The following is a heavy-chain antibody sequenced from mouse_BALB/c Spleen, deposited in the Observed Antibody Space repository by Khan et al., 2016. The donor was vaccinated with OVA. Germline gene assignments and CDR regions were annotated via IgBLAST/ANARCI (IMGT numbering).Heavy chain of an antibody. CDR2: IYPGTDNT. V-gene: IGHV1S132*01. D-gene: IGHD3-2*02. CDR1: GYIFTSYW. CDR3: AREEALYYFDY. J-gene: IGHJ2*01. Sequence: QVRLQQSGAELVRPGTSVKLSCKTSGYIFTSYWIHWVRQRTGQGLEWIARIYPGTDNTYYNEKLKDGATLTADRSSSTAYMQLNSLKSEDSAVYFCAREEALYYFDYWGQGTTLTVSS.